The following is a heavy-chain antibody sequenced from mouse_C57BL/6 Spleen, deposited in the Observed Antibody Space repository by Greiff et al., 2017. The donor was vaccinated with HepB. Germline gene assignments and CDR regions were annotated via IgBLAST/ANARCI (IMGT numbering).Heavy chain of an antibody. CDR3: AREDDYYAMDY. CDR1: GYPITSGYY. Sequence: DVQLLESGPGLVKPSQSLSLTCSVTGYPITSGYYWNWIRQFPGNKLEWMGYISYDGSNNYNPSLKNRISITRDTSKNQFFLKLNSVTTEDTATYYCAREDDYYAMDYWGQGTSVTVSS. J-gene: IGHJ4*01. CDR2: ISYDGSN. V-gene: IGHV3-6*01.